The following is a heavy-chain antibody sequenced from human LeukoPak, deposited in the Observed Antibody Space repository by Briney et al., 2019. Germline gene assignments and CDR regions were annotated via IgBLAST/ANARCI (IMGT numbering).Heavy chain of an antibody. J-gene: IGHJ4*02. Sequence: SETLSLPCSVSGGSISSSTYYWGWIRQPPGKWLEWIGRIFYSGSTYYNPSLKSRVTISVDTSKNQFSLKLSSVTPADTAVYYCARRLDYSKSLDYWGQGTLVTVSS. CDR2: IFYSGST. V-gene: IGHV4-39*01. CDR3: ARRLDYSKSLDY. CDR1: GGSISSSTYY. D-gene: IGHD4-11*01.